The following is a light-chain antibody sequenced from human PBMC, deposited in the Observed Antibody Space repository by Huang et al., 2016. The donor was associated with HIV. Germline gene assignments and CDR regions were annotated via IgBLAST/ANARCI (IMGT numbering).Light chain of an antibody. CDR3: QQRGNWQLT. J-gene: IGKJ4*01. CDR2: DAS. Sequence: EIVLTQSPATLSLSPGERATLSCRASQGLDTYRAWYQQKPGQAPRLLIYDASNRATGIPARFSGSGSGTDFTLTISSLEPEDFAVYYCQQRGNWQLTFGGGTKVEIK. V-gene: IGKV3-11*01. CDR1: QGLDTY.